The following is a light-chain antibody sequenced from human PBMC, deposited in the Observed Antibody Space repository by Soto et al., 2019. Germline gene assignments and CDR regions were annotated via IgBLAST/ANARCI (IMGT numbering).Light chain of an antibody. V-gene: IGLV1-44*01. J-gene: IGLJ1*01. CDR1: ISNIGTNS. Sequence: QAVVTQPPSASGTPGQRVTISCSGDISNIGTNSVHWYQHLPGTAPKLVIYADSQRPSGVPDRFSGSKSGTSASLAISGLQSEDDADYLCAAWDDNLNGPLFGTGTKLTVL. CDR3: AAWDDNLNGPL. CDR2: ADS.